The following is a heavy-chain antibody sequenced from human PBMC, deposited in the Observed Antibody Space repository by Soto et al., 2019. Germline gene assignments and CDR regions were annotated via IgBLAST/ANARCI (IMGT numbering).Heavy chain of an antibody. D-gene: IGHD7-27*01. CDR3: ARGVRGEY. CDR2: MNPNSGNT. J-gene: IGHJ4*02. Sequence: ASVKVSCKASGYTFTNYDINWVRQAAGQGLEWVGWMNPNSGNTGYAQKFQGRVTMTRDTSITTAYMELSSLKSEDTAVFYCARGVRGEYWGQGTQVTVSS. CDR1: GYTFTNYD. V-gene: IGHV1-8*01.